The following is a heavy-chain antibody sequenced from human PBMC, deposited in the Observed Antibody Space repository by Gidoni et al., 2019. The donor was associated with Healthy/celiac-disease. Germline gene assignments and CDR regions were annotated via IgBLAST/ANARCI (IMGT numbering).Heavy chain of an antibody. Sequence: QVTLKESGPVLVNPTETLTLTCTVSGFSLRNARMGVSWIRQPPGKALEWLAHIFSNDEKSYSTSLKSRLTISKDTSKSQVVLTRTNMDPVDTATYYCARIYHDFWSGYYVIRPTYYFDYWGQGTLVTVSS. CDR2: IFSNDEK. CDR1: GFSLRNARMG. V-gene: IGHV2-26*01. D-gene: IGHD3-3*01. CDR3: ARIYHDFWSGYYVIRPTYYFDY. J-gene: IGHJ4*02.